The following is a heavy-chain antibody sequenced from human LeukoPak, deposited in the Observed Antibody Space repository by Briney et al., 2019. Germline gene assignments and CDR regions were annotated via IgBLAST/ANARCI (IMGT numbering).Heavy chain of an antibody. J-gene: IGHJ4*02. D-gene: IGHD4-23*01. CDR2: ISGDGGST. CDR3: ARETVYGGNSAYYFDY. CDR1: GFTFDDYA. Sequence: GGSLRLSCAASGFTFDDYAMHWVRQAPGKVLEWVSLISGDGGSTYYADSVKGRFTISRDNSKNSLYLQMNSLRTEDTALYYCARETVYGGNSAYYFDYWGQGTLVTVSS. V-gene: IGHV3-43*02.